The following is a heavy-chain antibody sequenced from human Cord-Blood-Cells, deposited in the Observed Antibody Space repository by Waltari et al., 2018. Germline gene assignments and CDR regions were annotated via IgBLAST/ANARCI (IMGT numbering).Heavy chain of an antibody. V-gene: IGHV2-26*01. Sequence: QVTLKESGPALVKPTETLTLTCTVPGFSLSNARMGVSWIRQPPGKALEWLAHIFSNDEQSYSTSLKSRLTISKDTSKSQVVLTMTNMDPVDTATYYCARIRRSSSWYKDDAFDIWGQGTMVTVSS. CDR3: ARIRRSSSWYKDDAFDI. CDR2: IFSNDEQ. J-gene: IGHJ3*02. D-gene: IGHD6-13*01. CDR1: GFSLSNARMG.